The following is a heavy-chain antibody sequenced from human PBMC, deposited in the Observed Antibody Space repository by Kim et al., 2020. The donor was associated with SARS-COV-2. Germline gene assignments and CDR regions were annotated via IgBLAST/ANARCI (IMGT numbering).Heavy chain of an antibody. CDR2: K. CDR3: ARGAAAPGGY. J-gene: IGHJ4*02. V-gene: IGHV3-30*01. D-gene: IGHD6-13*01. Sequence: KKYADSVKGRFTITRDNSKNTLSVQMNSLRAEDTAVYYCARGAAAPGGYWGQGTLVTVSS.